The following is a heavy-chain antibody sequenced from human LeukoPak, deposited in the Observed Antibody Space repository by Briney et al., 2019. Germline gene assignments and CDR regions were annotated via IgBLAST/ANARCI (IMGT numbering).Heavy chain of an antibody. J-gene: IGHJ3*02. V-gene: IGHV1-24*01. CDR3: ATSRGMVRGVIGVGVGAFDI. CDR2: FDPEDGET. CDR1: GCTLTELS. D-gene: IGHD3-10*01. Sequence: GASVKVSCKVSGCTLTELSMHWVRQAPGKGLEWMGGFDPEDGETIYAQKFQGRVTMTEDTSTDTAYMELSSLRSEDTAVYYCATSRGMVRGVIGVGVGAFDIWGQGTMVTVSS.